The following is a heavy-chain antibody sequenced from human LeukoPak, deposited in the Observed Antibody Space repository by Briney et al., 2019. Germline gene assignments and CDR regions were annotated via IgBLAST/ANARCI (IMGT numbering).Heavy chain of an antibody. Sequence: SETLSLTCTVSGGSISSYLWSWIRQPPGKGLEWIGYIYYSGSTNYNPSLKSRVTILVDTSKNQFSLKLTPVTAADTALYYCARHGHHGDHDYWGQGTLVTVSS. CDR2: IYYSGST. V-gene: IGHV4-59*08. J-gene: IGHJ4*02. D-gene: IGHD2-21*02. CDR3: ARHGHHGDHDY. CDR1: GGSISSYL.